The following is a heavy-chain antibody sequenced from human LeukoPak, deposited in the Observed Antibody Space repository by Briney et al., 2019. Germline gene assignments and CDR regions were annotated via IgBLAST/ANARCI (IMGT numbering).Heavy chain of an antibody. D-gene: IGHD5-12*01. CDR1: GYTFTGYY. J-gene: IGHJ4*02. Sequence: ASVKVSCKASGYTFTGYYIHWVRQAPGQGLEWMGWINPNSGAPNYAQKFQGRVTMTRDTSISTVYMELTRLRPDDTAVYYCAQVATDYWGQGTLVTVSS. V-gene: IGHV1-2*02. CDR2: INPNSGAP. CDR3: AQVATDY.